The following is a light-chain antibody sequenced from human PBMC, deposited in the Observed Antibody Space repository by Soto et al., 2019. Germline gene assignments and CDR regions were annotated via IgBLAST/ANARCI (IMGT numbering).Light chain of an antibody. J-gene: IGKJ5*01. CDR2: AAS. CDR3: QQSYSTPIT. CDR1: QSISSY. Sequence: DIQMTQSPSTRPASVGDRVTITCRAGQSISSYLNWYAQKPREAPKLLIYAASSLQSGVPSRFSGSGSGTDSTLTISSLQPEDFATYYCQQSYSTPITFGQGTRLEIK. V-gene: IGKV1-39*01.